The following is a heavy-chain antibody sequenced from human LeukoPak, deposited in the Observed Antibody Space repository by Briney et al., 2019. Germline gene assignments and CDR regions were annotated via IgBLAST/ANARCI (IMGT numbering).Heavy chain of an antibody. J-gene: IGHJ5*02. V-gene: IGHV5-51*01. Sequence: GESLKISCKGSGYSFTSYWIGWVRQMPGKGLEWMGIIYPGDSDTRYSPSFQGQVTISADKSISTAYLQWSSLKASDTAMYYCARRSSSSWYGQQFDPWGQGTLVTVSS. D-gene: IGHD6-13*01. CDR1: GYSFTSYW. CDR2: IYPGDSDT. CDR3: ARRSSSSWYGQQFDP.